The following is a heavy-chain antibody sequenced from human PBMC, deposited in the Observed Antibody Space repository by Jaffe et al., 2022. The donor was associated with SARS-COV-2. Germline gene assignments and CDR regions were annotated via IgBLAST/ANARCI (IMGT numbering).Heavy chain of an antibody. J-gene: IGHJ2*01. V-gene: IGHV6-1*01. Sequence: QVQLQQSGPGLVKPSETLSLTCSISGDTVSTNIAAWNWIRQSPSRGLEWLGRTYYRSKWSNDYAVSVKSRITINPDTSKNQFSLQLNSVTPDDTAVYYCARDVAPYYYGSGRHYWYFDLWGRGILVTVSS. CDR3: ARDVAPYYYGSGRHYWYFDL. D-gene: IGHD3-10*01. CDR1: GDTVSTNIAA. CDR2: TYYRSKWSN.